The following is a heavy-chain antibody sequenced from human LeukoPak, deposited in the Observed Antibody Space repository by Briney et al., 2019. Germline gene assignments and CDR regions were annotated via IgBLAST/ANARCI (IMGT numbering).Heavy chain of an antibody. CDR3: ARDSDYDFWP. CDR1: GGSISSSSYY. V-gene: IGHV4-39*07. D-gene: IGHD3-3*01. J-gene: IGHJ5*02. Sequence: TSETLSLTCTVSGGSISSSSYYWGWIRQPPGKGLEWIGSIYYSGSTYYNPSLKSRVTISVDTSKNQFSLKLSSVTAADTAVYYCARDSDYDFWPWGQGTLVTVSS. CDR2: IYYSGST.